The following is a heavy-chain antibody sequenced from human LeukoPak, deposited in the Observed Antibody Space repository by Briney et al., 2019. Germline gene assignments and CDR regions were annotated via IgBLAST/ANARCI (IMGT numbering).Heavy chain of an antibody. CDR2: INPNSGGT. CDR1: GYTFTGYY. J-gene: IGHJ5*02. D-gene: IGHD2-21*02. V-gene: IGHV1-2*02. CDR3: ARDDCGGDCYLVNWFDP. Sequence: ASVKVSCKASGYTFTGYYMHWVRQSPGQAREWMGWINPNSGGTNYAQKFQSRVTMTRDTSISTAYMELSRLRSDDTAVYYCARDDCGGDCYLVNWFDPWGQGTLVTVSS.